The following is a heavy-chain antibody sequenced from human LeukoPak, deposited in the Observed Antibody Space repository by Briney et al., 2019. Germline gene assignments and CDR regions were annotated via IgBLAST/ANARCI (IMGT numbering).Heavy chain of an antibody. Sequence: QTLSLTCAISGDIVSSSTYAWSWIRQSPSRGLEWLGRTYFRSKWIHDYALSVRGRITINPDTSKNQVSLQLNSMTPEDTAIYYCARNFSPDFDYWGQGPLVTVSS. CDR1: GDIVSSSTYA. CDR3: ARNFSPDFDY. J-gene: IGHJ4*02. V-gene: IGHV6-1*01. D-gene: IGHD1-14*01. CDR2: TYFRSKWIH.